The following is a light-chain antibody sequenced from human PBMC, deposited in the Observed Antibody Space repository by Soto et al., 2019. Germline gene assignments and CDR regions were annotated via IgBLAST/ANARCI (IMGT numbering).Light chain of an antibody. CDR3: QHYSSVWA. Sequence: ETVMTQSPGTRSVSLGERATLSCRASQSVSIHLAWYQQKPGQAPRLLIYDTSTRATGIPARFSGSGSGTVFTLTISCMNPDYFATYYCQHYSSVWAFGQGTKVDNK. CDR2: DTS. J-gene: IGKJ1*01. CDR1: QSVSIH. V-gene: IGKV3-15*01.